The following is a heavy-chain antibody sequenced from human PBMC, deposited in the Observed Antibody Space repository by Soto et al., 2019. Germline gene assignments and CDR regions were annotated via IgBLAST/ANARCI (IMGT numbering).Heavy chain of an antibody. D-gene: IGHD3-16*02. Sequence: QVQLVQSGAEVKKPGSSVKVSCKASGGTFSSYTISWVRQAPGQGLEWMGRIIPILGIANYAQKFQGRVTITADKSMSTAYMELSSLRSEDTAVYYCARDNGVILLDYWGQGTLVTVSS. V-gene: IGHV1-69*08. CDR3: ARDNGVILLDY. CDR1: GGTFSSYT. CDR2: IIPILGIA. J-gene: IGHJ4*02.